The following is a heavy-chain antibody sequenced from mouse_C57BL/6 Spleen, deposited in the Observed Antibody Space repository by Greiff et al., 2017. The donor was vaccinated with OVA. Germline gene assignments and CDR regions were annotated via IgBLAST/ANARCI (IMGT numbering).Heavy chain of an antibody. D-gene: IGHD1-1*01. CDR3: ARYVITTDAMDY. CDR2: IYPGSGNT. Sequence: VQLQESGAELVRPGASVKLSCKASGYTFTDYYINWVKQRPGQGLEWIARIYPGSGNTYYNEKFKGKATLTAEKSSSTAYMQLSSLTSEDSAVYFCARYVITTDAMDYWGQGTSVTVSS. J-gene: IGHJ4*01. CDR1: GYTFTDYY. V-gene: IGHV1-76*01.